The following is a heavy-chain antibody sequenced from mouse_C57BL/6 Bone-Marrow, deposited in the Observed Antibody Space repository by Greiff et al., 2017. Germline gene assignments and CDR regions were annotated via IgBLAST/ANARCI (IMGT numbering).Heavy chain of an antibody. CDR3: ARSRITTVDY. CDR1: GYAFSSYW. CDR2: IYPGDGDT. J-gene: IGHJ2*01. D-gene: IGHD1-1*01. V-gene: IGHV1-80*01. Sequence: QVHVKQSGAELVKPGASVKISCKASGYAFSSYWMNWVKQRPGKGLEWIGQIYPGDGDTNYNGKFKGKATLTADKSSSTAYMQLSSLTSEDSAVYFCARSRITTVDYWGQGTTLTVSS.